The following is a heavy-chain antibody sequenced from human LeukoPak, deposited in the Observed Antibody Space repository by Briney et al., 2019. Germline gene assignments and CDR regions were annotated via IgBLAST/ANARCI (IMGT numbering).Heavy chain of an antibody. V-gene: IGHV1-2*02. Sequence: ASVKVSCKASGYTFTGYYMHWVRQAPAQGLEGMGWINPNSGGTNYAQKFQGRVTMTRDTSISTAYMELSRLRSDDTAVYYCASDIIASDAFDIWGQGAMVTVSS. CDR2: INPNSGGT. CDR1: GYTFTGYY. CDR3: ASDIIASDAFDI. J-gene: IGHJ3*02. D-gene: IGHD6-13*01.